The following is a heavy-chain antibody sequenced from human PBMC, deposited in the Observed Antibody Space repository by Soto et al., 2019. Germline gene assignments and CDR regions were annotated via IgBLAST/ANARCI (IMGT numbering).Heavy chain of an antibody. V-gene: IGHV3-23*01. Sequence: EVQLLESGGGLVQPGGSLRLSCAASGFTFSSYAMSWVRQAPGKGLEWVSAISGSGGSTYYADSVKGRFTISRDNSKNALYLQMNSLRAEDTAVYYCAEDQRWEPSYYFDYWGQGTLVTVSS. CDR2: ISGSGGST. D-gene: IGHD1-26*01. CDR3: AEDQRWEPSYYFDY. CDR1: GFTFSSYA. J-gene: IGHJ4*02.